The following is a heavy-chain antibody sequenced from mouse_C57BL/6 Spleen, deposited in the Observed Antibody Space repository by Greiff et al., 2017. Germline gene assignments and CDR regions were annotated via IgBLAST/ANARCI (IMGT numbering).Heavy chain of an antibody. CDR3: ARQKERGFFAY. V-gene: IGHV5-6*01. CDR1: GFTFSSYG. J-gene: IGHJ3*01. CDR2: ISSGGSYT. Sequence: EVKLQESGGDLVKPGGSLKLSCAASGFTFSSYGMSWVRQTPDKRLEWVATISSGGSYTYYPDSVKGRFTISRDNAKNTLYLQMSSLKSEDTAMYYCARQKERGFFAYWGQGTLVTVSA.